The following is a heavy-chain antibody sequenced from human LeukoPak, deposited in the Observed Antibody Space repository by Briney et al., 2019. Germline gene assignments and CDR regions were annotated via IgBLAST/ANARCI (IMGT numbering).Heavy chain of an antibody. J-gene: IGHJ3*02. D-gene: IGHD4-23*01. CDR2: IKQDGSEK. V-gene: IGHV3-7*01. CDR3: ARVSYGGNDAFDI. Sequence: GGSLRLSCVVSGFTYSSYWMSWVRQAPGKGLEWVANIKQDGSEKYYVDSVKCRFTISRDDAKNSLYLQMNSLRAEDTAVYYCARVSYGGNDAFDIWGQGTMVTVSS. CDR1: GFTYSSYW.